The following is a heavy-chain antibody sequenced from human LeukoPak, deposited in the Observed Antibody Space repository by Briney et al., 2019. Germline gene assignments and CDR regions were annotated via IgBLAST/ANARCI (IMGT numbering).Heavy chain of an antibody. Sequence: SVKVSCKASGGTFSSYAISWVRQAPGQGLGWMVRIIPILGIANYAQKFQGRVTITADKSTSTAYMELSSLRSEDTAVYYCARDLTYQPSYYGMDVWGQGTTVTVSS. V-gene: IGHV1-69*04. J-gene: IGHJ6*02. D-gene: IGHD3-9*01. CDR1: GGTFSSYA. CDR2: IIPILGIA. CDR3: ARDLTYQPSYYGMDV.